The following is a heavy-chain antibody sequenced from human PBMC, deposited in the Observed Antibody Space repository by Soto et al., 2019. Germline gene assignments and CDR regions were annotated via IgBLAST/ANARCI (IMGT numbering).Heavy chain of an antibody. CDR1: GYTFTSYA. CDR3: ARVGGTPFTPHPYYYYYMDV. V-gene: IGHV1-3*01. J-gene: IGHJ6*03. Sequence: QVQLVQSGAEVKKPGASVKVSCKASGYTFTSYAMHWVRQAPGQRLEWMGWINAGNGNTKYSQKFQGRVTITRDTSASTAYMELSSLRSEDTAVYYCARVGGTPFTPHPYYYYYMDVWGKGTTVTVSS. D-gene: IGHD1-1*01. CDR2: INAGNGNT.